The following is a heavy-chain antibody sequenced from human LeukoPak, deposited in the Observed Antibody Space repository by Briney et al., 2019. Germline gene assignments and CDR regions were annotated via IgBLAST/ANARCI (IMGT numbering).Heavy chain of an antibody. V-gene: IGHV3-48*03. CDR1: GFTFSSYE. CDR3: ARDGLELWFGELLSDAFDI. CDR2: ISSSGSTI. J-gene: IGHJ3*02. Sequence: GGSLRLSCAASGFTFSSYEMNWVRQAPGKGLEWVSYISSSGSTIYYADSVKGRFTISRDNAKNSLYLQMNSLRAEGTAVYYCARDGLELWFGELLSDAFDIWGQGTMVTVSS. D-gene: IGHD3-10*01.